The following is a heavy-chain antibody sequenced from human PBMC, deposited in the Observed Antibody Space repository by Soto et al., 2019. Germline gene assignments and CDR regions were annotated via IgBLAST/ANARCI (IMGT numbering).Heavy chain of an antibody. J-gene: IGHJ4*02. V-gene: IGHV1-69*13. CDR2: IIPIFGTA. Sequence: SVKVSCKASGGTFSSYAISRVRQAPGQGLEWMGGIIPIFGTANYAQKFQGRVTITADESTSTAYMELSSLRSEDTAVYYCAREMATTTPLFDYWGQGTLVTVSS. CDR1: GGTFSSYA. D-gene: IGHD5-12*01. CDR3: AREMATTTPLFDY.